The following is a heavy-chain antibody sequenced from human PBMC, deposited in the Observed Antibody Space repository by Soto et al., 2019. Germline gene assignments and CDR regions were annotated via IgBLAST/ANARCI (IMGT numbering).Heavy chain of an antibody. CDR1: GFIFSNYG. CDR3: ARERAVDYYHWFDP. CDR2: IWYDGHKE. D-gene: IGHD3-3*02. V-gene: IGHV3-33*01. J-gene: IGHJ5*02. Sequence: QVQLVESGGGVVQPETSLRLSCAASGFIFSNYGMHWDRQAPGKGLEWVAVIWYDGHKEYYADSVKGRFIISRDNSRNTVYLQMNSLRAEDTAVYYCARERAVDYYHWFDPWGQGTLVTVSS.